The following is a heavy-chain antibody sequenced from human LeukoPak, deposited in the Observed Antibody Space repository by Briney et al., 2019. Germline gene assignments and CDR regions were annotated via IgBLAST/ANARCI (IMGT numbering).Heavy chain of an antibody. CDR3: ASVRRGFGESSKYYSYYYMHV. CDR2: IYTSGST. D-gene: IGHD3-10*01. CDR1: GGSISSYY. J-gene: IGHJ6*03. Sequence: SETLSLTCTVSGGSISSYYWSWIRQPAGKGLEWIGRIYTSGSTNYNPSLKSRVTMSVDTSKNQLSLKLSAVTAADTAVYYCASVRRGFGESSKYYSYYYMHVWGNGTTVT. V-gene: IGHV4-4*07.